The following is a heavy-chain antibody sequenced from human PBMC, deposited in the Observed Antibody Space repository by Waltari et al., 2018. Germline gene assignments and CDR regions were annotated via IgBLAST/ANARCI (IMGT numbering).Heavy chain of an antibody. J-gene: IGHJ6*02. CDR3: AKDLSHSSSGGMDV. V-gene: IGHV3-9*01. CDR1: GFPFENFA. CDR2: IAWNSARK. D-gene: IGHD3-22*01. Sequence: EVQVVESGGGLVQPGKSLTLSCVFAGFPFENFAMQWVRQVPGKGLEWISAIAWNSARKDYADSVRGRFIISRDNSKKSLYLQMDNLRPDDTAIYYCAKDLSHSSSGGMDVWGQGTTVTVSS.